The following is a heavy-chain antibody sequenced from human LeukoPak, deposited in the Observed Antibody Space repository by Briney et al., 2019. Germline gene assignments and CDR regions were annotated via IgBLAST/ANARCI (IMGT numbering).Heavy chain of an antibody. CDR3: XRQXYGGYYPNYFDY. CDR2: IYYSGST. Sequence: PSETLSLTCTVSGGSISSSSYYWGWIRQPPGKGLEWIGSIYYSGSTYYNPSLKSRVTISVDTSKNQFSLKLSSVTAADTAVYYXXRQXYGGYYPNYFDYWGQGTLVTVSS. D-gene: IGHD3-22*01. V-gene: IGHV4-39*01. CDR1: GGSISSSSYY. J-gene: IGHJ4*02.